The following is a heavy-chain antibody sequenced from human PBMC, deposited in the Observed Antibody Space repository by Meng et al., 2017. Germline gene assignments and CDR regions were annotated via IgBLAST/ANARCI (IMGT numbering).Heavy chain of an antibody. Sequence: RGQAGAEVKNPGCSVNGAGSDSGGPLSSYAISWVRHAPGQGLEWMGGIIPIFGTANYAQKFQGRVTITADKSTSTAYMELSSLRSEDTAVYYCAVTYYYDSSGYYYNFDYWGQGTLVTVSS. D-gene: IGHD3-22*01. V-gene: IGHV1-69*06. CDR1: GGPLSSYA. CDR2: IIPIFGTA. CDR3: AVTYYYDSSGYYYNFDY. J-gene: IGHJ4*02.